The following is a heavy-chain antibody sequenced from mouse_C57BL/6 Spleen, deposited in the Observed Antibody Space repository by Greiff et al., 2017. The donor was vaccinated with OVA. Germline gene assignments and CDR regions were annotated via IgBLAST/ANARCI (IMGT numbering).Heavy chain of an antibody. CDR3: ATNGYDGAWFAY. J-gene: IGHJ3*01. CDR2: IDPSDSYT. Sequence: QVQLQQPGAELVKPGASVKLSCKASGYTFTSYWMQWVKQRPGQGLEWIGEIDPSDSYTNYNQKFKGKATLTVDTSSSTAYMQLSSLTSEDSAVYYCATNGYDGAWFAYWGQGTLVTVSA. D-gene: IGHD2-2*01. CDR1: GYTFTSYW. V-gene: IGHV1-50*01.